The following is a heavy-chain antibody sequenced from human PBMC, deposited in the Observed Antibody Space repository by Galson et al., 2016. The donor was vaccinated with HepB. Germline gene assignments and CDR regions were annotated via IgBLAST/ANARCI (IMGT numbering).Heavy chain of an antibody. Sequence: SLRLSCAASGFTFSSYGMHWVRQAPGKGLDWVAVIWYDGSNKYYAASVKGRFTISRDNSKNTLYLQMNSLRAEDTAVYYCARERGIAAAATLDYWGQGTLVTVSS. D-gene: IGHD6-13*01. V-gene: IGHV3-33*01. CDR1: GFTFSSYG. CDR2: IWYDGSNK. J-gene: IGHJ4*02. CDR3: ARERGIAAAATLDY.